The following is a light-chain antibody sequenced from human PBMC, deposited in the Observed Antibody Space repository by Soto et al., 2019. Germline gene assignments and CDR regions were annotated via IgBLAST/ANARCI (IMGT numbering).Light chain of an antibody. CDR1: QSASSNY. Sequence: EIVLTQSPGTLSLSPGERATISCRASQSASSNYLAWYQQILGQAPSLLIYGASSRVPGIPDKFSGRGSGTDFTLTISRLEPEDFAVYYCPYYDNSLLTFGGGTKVDI. CDR2: GAS. CDR3: PYYDNSLLT. V-gene: IGKV3-20*01. J-gene: IGKJ4*01.